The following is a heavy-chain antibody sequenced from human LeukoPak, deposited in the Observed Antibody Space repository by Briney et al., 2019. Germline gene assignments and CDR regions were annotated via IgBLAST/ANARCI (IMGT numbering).Heavy chain of an antibody. Sequence: GGSLRLSCAASGFTFSSYGMHWVRQAPGKGLEWVAVISYDGSNKYYADSVKGRFTISRDNSKNTLYLQMNSLRAEDTAVYYCAKDRDYDILTGYSNVFDYWGQGTLVTVSS. D-gene: IGHD3-9*01. V-gene: IGHV3-30*18. CDR1: GFTFSSYG. J-gene: IGHJ4*02. CDR3: AKDRDYDILTGYSNVFDY. CDR2: ISYDGSNK.